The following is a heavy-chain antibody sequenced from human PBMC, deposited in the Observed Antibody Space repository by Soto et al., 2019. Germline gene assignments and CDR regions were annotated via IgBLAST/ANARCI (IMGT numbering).Heavy chain of an antibody. J-gene: IGHJ6*02. CDR3: ARRRATDYYYYGMDV. CDR2: IYPGESDT. D-gene: IGHD1-26*01. V-gene: IGHV5-51*01. CDR1: GYSFTSYW. Sequence: PGESLKISCKGSGYSFTSYWIGWVRQMPGKGLGWMGIIYPGESDTRYSPSFQGQVTISADKSISTAYLQWSSLKVSDTAMDYCARRRATDYYYYGMDVWGQGTTVTVSS.